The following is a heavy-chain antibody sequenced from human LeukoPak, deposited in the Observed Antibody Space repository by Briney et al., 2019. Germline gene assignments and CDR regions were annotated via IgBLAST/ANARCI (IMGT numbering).Heavy chain of an antibody. CDR2: IYYSGST. CDR3: ASHCSSTSCYPAYYWYFDL. J-gene: IGHJ2*01. V-gene: IGHV4-39*01. CDR1: GGSISSSSYY. Sequence: SETLSLTCTVSGGSISSSSYYWGWIRQPPGKGLEWIGSIYYSGSTYCNPSLKSRVTISVDTSKNQFSLKLSSVTAADTAVYYCASHCSSTSCYPAYYWYFDLWGRGTLVTVSS. D-gene: IGHD2-2*01.